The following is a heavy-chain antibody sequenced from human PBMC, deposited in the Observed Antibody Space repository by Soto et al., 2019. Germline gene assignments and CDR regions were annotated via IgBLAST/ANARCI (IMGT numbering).Heavy chain of an antibody. Sequence: QTGRSMRLACAPAGPTSSSQGVQCDSPAPDNWLEWVAVISYDGSNKYYGDSVKGRFTISRDNSKNTLYLQMNSLRADDTALYYCAKDRAGDIYVAARSGLDYWGQGTLVTVSS. CDR2: ISYDGSNK. V-gene: IGHV3-30*18. J-gene: IGHJ4*02. CDR1: GPTSSSQG. D-gene: IGHD3-3*01. CDR3: AKDRAGDIYVAARSGLDY.